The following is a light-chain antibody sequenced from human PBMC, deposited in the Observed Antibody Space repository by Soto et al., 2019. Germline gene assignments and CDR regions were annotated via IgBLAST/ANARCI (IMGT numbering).Light chain of an antibody. CDR3: QQYGKSPRYS. Sequence: EIVLTQSPGTLSLSPGESVTLSCRASQSVSSLYLAWYQQKPGQAPRLLIYATSSRATGIPDRFIGSGSGTDFTLTIGRLEPEDFAVYYCQQYGKSPRYSFGQGTRLEIK. CDR1: QSVSSLY. V-gene: IGKV3-20*01. J-gene: IGKJ2*03. CDR2: ATS.